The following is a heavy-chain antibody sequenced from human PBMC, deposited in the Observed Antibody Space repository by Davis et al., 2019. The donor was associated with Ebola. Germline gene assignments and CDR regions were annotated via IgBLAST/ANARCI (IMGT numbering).Heavy chain of an antibody. Sequence: SVQVSCKASGGTFSSYAISWVRQAPGQGPEWMGGIIPIFGTANYAQKFQGRVTITADESTSTAYMELSSLRSEDTAVYYCGRSTNVGSSWYGGDYYYYGMDVWGQGTTVTVSS. J-gene: IGHJ6*02. V-gene: IGHV1-69*13. D-gene: IGHD6-13*01. CDR2: IIPIFGTA. CDR3: GRSTNVGSSWYGGDYYYYGMDV. CDR1: GGTFSSYA.